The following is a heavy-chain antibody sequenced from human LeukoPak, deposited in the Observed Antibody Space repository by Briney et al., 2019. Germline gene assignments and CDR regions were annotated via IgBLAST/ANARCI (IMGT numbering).Heavy chain of an antibody. CDR1: GGSFSGYY. Sequence: SETLSLTCAVYGGSFSGYYWSWIRQPPGKGLEWIGEINHSGSTNYNPSLKSRVTISVDTSKNQFSLKLSSVTAADTAVYYCARGAGGDYGSFFDYWGQGTLVTVSS. D-gene: IGHD4-17*01. CDR2: INHSGST. J-gene: IGHJ4*02. CDR3: ARGAGGDYGSFFDY. V-gene: IGHV4-34*01.